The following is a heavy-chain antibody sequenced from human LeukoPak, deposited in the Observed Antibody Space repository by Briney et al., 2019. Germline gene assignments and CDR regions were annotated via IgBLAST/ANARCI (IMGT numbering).Heavy chain of an antibody. CDR1: GGSISSSSYY. D-gene: IGHD2-2*02. Sequence: SETLSLTCTVSGGSISSSSYYWGWIRQPPGKGLEWIGSIYYSGSTYYNPSLKSRVTISVDTSKNQFSLKLSSVTAADTAVYYCARDRRYCSSTSCYTAPDAFDIWGQGTMVTVSS. V-gene: IGHV4-39*07. CDR3: ARDRRYCSSTSCYTAPDAFDI. CDR2: IYYSGST. J-gene: IGHJ3*02.